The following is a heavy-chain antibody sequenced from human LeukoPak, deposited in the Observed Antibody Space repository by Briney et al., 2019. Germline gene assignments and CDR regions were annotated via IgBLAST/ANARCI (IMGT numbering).Heavy chain of an antibody. CDR1: GFTLSSYE. Sequence: GGSLRLSCAASGFTLSSYEMNWVRQAPGKGLEWVSYISSSGSAIYYADSVKGRFTISRDNAKNSLYLQMNSLRAEDTAVYYCAELGITMIGGVWGKGTTVTISS. J-gene: IGHJ6*04. CDR2: ISSSGSAI. V-gene: IGHV3-48*03. D-gene: IGHD3-10*02. CDR3: AELGITMIGGV.